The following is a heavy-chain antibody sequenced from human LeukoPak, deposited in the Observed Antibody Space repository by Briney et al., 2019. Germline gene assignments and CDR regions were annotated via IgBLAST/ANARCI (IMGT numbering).Heavy chain of an antibody. CDR3: ARDGSTYSGSVYYFDY. V-gene: IGHV3-7*01. D-gene: IGHD5-12*01. CDR2: IKQDGSEK. Sequence: GGSLRLSCAASGFTFSSYWMSWVRQAPGKGLEWVANIKQDGSEKYYVDSVKGRFTISRDNAKNSLYLQMNSLRAEDTAVYYCARDGSTYSGSVYYFDYWSPGTLVTVSS. J-gene: IGHJ4*02. CDR1: GFTFSSYW.